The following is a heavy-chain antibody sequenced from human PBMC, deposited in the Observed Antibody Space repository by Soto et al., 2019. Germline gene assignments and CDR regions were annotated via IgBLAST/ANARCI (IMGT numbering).Heavy chain of an antibody. D-gene: IGHD6-13*01. CDR3: ARGVAGYTKQLPLALGMDV. V-gene: IGHV4-30-4*01. CDR2: IYYSGST. Sequence: SETPSLTCTVSGGSISNGDYYWSCIRQPPGKRLEWNGNIYYSGSTYYNPSLKSRVTISVDTSRNQFSLKLCSVTAADTAVYYCARGVAGYTKQLPLALGMDVWGQGTTVTVSS. J-gene: IGHJ6*02. CDR1: GGSISNGDYY.